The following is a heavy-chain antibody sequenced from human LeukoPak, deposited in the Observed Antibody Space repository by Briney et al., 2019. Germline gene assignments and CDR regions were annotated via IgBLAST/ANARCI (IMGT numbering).Heavy chain of an antibody. CDR3: ARSRGTTVIPKYYFDY. D-gene: IGHD4-17*01. Sequence: SETLSLTCAVYGGSFSGYYWSWIRQPPGKGLEWIGEINHSGSTNYNPSLKSRVTISVDTSKNQFSLKLSSVTAADTAVYYCARSRGTTVIPKYYFDYWGQGALVTVSS. J-gene: IGHJ4*02. V-gene: IGHV4-34*01. CDR1: GGSFSGYY. CDR2: INHSGST.